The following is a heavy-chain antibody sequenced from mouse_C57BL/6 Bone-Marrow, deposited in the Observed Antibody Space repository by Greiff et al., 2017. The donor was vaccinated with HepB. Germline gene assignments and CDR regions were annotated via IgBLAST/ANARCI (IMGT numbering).Heavy chain of an antibody. CDR1: GYAFTNYL. Sequence: VQVVESGAELVRPGTSVKVSCKASGYAFTNYLIEWVKQRPGQGLEWIGVINPGSGGTNYNEKFKGKATLTADKSSSTAYMQLSSLTSEDSAVYFCARRGYYGNYGFAYWGQGTLVTVSA. CDR2: INPGSGGT. D-gene: IGHD2-1*01. V-gene: IGHV1-54*01. J-gene: IGHJ3*01. CDR3: ARRGYYGNYGFAY.